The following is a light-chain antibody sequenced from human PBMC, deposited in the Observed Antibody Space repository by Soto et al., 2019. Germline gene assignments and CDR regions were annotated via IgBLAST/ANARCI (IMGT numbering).Light chain of an antibody. CDR1: SSDIGSYNL. J-gene: IGLJ3*02. Sequence: QSALTQPASVSGSPGQSITISCNGTSSDIGSYNLVSWYQQHPDRAPKLIIYGGTKRPSGVSNRFSGSKSGSTASLTISGLQAEDEADYHCCSYAGAGTVMFGGGTKLTVL. CDR2: GGT. V-gene: IGLV2-23*01. CDR3: CSYAGAGTVM.